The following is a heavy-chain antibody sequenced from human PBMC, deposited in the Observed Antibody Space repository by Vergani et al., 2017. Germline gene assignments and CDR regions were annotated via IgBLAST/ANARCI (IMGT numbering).Heavy chain of an antibody. V-gene: IGHV4-34*01. J-gene: IGHJ6*03. CDR3: ARDSSGLYYMDV. CDR1: GGSFSGYY. D-gene: IGHD6-19*01. Sequence: QVQLQQWGAGLLKPSETLSLTCAVYGGSFSGYYWSWIRQPPGKGLEWIGEINHSGSTNYNPSLKSRVTISVDTSKNQFSLKLSSVTAADTAVYYYARDSSGLYYMDVWGKGTTVTVSS. CDR2: INHSGST.